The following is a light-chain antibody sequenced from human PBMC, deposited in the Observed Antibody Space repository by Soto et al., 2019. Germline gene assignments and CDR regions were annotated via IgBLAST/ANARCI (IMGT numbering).Light chain of an antibody. CDR2: SAS. V-gene: IGKV1-6*01. J-gene: IGKJ2*01. CDR1: QDIKND. CDR3: LQDYSYPYT. Sequence: AIQMTQSPSSLSASVGDRVTITCRASQDIKNDLGCYQQKPGRAPKLLMYSASTLHTEVPSRFSGSGSGSDFTLTISSLQPEDFATYYCLQDYSYPYTFGQGTKLEIK.